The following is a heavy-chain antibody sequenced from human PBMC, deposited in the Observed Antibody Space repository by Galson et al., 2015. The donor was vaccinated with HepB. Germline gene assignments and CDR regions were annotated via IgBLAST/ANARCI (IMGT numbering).Heavy chain of an antibody. CDR1: GFTFSSYG. D-gene: IGHD6-13*01. CDR3: ARSRQSSSWYVFDY. Sequence: SLRLSCAASGFTFSSYGMHWVRQAPGKGLEWVAVIWYDGSNKYYADSVKGRFTISRDNSKNTLYLQMNSLRAEDTAVYYCARSRQSSSWYVFDYWGQGTLVTVSS. J-gene: IGHJ4*02. CDR2: IWYDGSNK. V-gene: IGHV3-33*08.